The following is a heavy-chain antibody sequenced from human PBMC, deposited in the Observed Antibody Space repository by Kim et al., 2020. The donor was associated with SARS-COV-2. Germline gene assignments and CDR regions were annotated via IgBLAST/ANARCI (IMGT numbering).Heavy chain of an antibody. J-gene: IGHJ4*02. D-gene: IGHD4-17*01. Sequence: ASVKVSCKASGYTFTSYGISWVRQAPGQGLEWMGWISAYNGNTNYAQKLQGRVTMTTDTSTSTAYMELRSLRSDDTAVYYCARAPRLRSRLTTVTTDYWGQGTLVTVSS. V-gene: IGHV1-18*04. CDR1: GYTFTSYG. CDR2: ISAYNGNT. CDR3: ARAPRLRSRLTTVTTDY.